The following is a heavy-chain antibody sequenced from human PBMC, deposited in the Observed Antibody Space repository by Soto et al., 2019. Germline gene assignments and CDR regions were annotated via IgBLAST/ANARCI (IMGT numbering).Heavy chain of an antibody. CDR1: GYTFTGYY. V-gene: IGHV1-2*02. CDR3: ARDLRAASVWFDP. J-gene: IGHJ5*02. Sequence: ASVNVSCKASGYTFTGYYMHCVRRAPGQGLEWMGWINPNSGGTNYAQKFQGRVTMTRDTSISTAYMELSRLRSDDTAVYYCARDLRAASVWFDPWGQGTLVTVSS. D-gene: IGHD3-16*01. CDR2: INPNSGGT.